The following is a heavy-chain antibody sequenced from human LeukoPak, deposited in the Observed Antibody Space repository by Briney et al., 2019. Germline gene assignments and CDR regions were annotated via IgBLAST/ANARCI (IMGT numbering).Heavy chain of an antibody. CDR3: ARDARRQWSTYYFDY. D-gene: IGHD6-19*01. CDR2: ISYDGSNK. J-gene: IGHJ4*02. CDR1: GFTFSSYA. Sequence: PGGSLRFSCAASGFTFSSYAMHWVRQAPGKGLEWVAVISYDGSNKYYADSVKGRFTISRDNSKNTLYLQMNSLRAEDTAVYYCARDARRQWSTYYFDYWGQGTLVTVSS. V-gene: IGHV3-30-3*01.